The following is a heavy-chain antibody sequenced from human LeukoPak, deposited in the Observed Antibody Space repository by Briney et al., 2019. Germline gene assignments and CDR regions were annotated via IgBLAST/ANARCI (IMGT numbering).Heavy chain of an antibody. J-gene: IGHJ4*02. Sequence: ASVKVSCKTSGYTFTNYDINWVRQAPGQGLEWMGWINTDTGNPTYAQGFTGRFVFSLDTSVSTAYLQISSLKAEDTAVYYCARGYCSGGSCHTCDYWGQGTLVTVSS. CDR2: INTDTGNP. CDR3: ARGYCSGGSCHTCDY. CDR1: GYTFTNYD. D-gene: IGHD2-15*01. V-gene: IGHV7-4-1*02.